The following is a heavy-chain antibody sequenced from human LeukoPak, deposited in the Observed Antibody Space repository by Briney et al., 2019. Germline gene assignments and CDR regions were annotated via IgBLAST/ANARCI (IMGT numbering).Heavy chain of an antibody. CDR3: ARGAVGASYFDY. V-gene: IGHV3-23*01. D-gene: IGHD1-26*01. Sequence: GGSLRLSCAASGFTFSSYAMSWVRQAPGKGGEWVSAISGSGGSTYYADSVKGRFTISRDNSKNTLYLQMNSLRAEDTAVYYCARGAVGASYFDYWGQGTLVTVSS. CDR2: ISGSGGST. CDR1: GFTFSSYA. J-gene: IGHJ4*02.